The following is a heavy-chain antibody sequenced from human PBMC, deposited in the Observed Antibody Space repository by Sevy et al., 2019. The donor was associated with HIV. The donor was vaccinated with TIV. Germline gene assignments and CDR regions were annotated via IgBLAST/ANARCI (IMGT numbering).Heavy chain of an antibody. J-gene: IGHJ4*02. D-gene: IGHD4-17*01. CDR3: ARDVPPSATTVAHFDC. CDR1: GFTFSSYE. V-gene: IGHV3-48*03. CDR2: ISNSGTTI. Sequence: GGSLRLSCAASGFTFSSYEMHWVRQAPGKGLEWVSYISNSGTTISYSDSVKGRFTISRDNARNSLYLQMNSLRAEDTAVYYCARDVPPSATTVAHFDCWGQGTLVTVSS.